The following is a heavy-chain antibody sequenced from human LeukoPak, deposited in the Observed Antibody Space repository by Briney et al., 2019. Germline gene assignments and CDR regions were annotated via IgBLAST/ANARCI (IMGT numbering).Heavy chain of an antibody. J-gene: IGHJ4*02. CDR1: GGSISSYY. Sequence: PSETLSLTCTVSGGSISSYYWSWIRQPPGKGLEWIGYIYYSGSTNYNPSLKSRVTISVDTSKNQFSLKLSSVTAADTAVYYCARDPSPSGSYDYWGQGTLVTVSS. V-gene: IGHV4-59*01. CDR2: IYYSGST. CDR3: ARDPSPSGSYDY. D-gene: IGHD1-26*01.